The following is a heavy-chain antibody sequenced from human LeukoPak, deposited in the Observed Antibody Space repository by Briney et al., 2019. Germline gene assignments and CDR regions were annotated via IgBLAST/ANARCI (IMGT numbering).Heavy chain of an antibody. J-gene: IGHJ4*02. CDR2: IYHSGST. V-gene: IGHV4-30-2*01. CDR3: ARGVSPRVPNSSSWYPPYYFDY. D-gene: IGHD6-13*01. Sequence: SETLSLTCTVSGGSISSGDYYWSWIRQPPGKGLEWIGYIYHSGSTYYNPSLKSRVTISVDRSKNQFSLKLSSVTAADTAVYYCARGVSPRVPNSSSWYPPYYFDYWGQGTLVTVSS. CDR1: GGSISSGDYY.